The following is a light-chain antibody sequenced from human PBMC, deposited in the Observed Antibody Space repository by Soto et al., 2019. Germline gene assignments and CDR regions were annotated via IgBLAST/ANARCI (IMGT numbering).Light chain of an antibody. J-gene: IGKJ1*01. CDR2: AAS. CDR1: QSISSY. V-gene: IGKV1-39*01. Sequence: DIHMTHSPSSLSASVGDRVTITCRASQSISSYLNWYQQKPGKAPKLLIYAASSLQSGVPSRLSGSGSGTDFTLTISSQQPEDFATYYCQQSYSTPTWTFGQGTK. CDR3: QQSYSTPTWT.